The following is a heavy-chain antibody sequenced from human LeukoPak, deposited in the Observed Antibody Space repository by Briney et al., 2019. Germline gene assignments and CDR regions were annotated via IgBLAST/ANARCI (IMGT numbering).Heavy chain of an antibody. V-gene: IGHV4-59*11. CDR3: ARVTGYVIEDYFDY. J-gene: IGHJ4*02. CDR1: GGSIKSHF. CDR2: IFHSGST. Sequence: SETLSLTCTVSGGSIKSHFWSWVRQPPGKRLEWIGYIFHSGSTNYNPSLKSRVTISVDTSKNQFSLKLRSVTAADTAVYYCARVTGYVIEDYFDYWGQGTLVTVSS. D-gene: IGHD3-22*01.